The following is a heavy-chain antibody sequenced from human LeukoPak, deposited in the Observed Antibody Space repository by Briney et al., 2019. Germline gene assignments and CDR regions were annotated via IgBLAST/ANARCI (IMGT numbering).Heavy chain of an antibody. Sequence: PGGSLRLSCAASGFTFSSYAMSWVRQAPGKGLEWVSAISGSGGSTYYADSVKGRFTISRDNSKNTLYLQMNSLRAEDTAVYYCAKVNSAYDFWSGYYTSVSGWFDPWGQGTLVTVSS. CDR1: GFTFSSYA. CDR2: ISGSGGST. J-gene: IGHJ5*02. V-gene: IGHV3-23*01. D-gene: IGHD3-3*01. CDR3: AKVNSAYDFWSGYYTSVSGWFDP.